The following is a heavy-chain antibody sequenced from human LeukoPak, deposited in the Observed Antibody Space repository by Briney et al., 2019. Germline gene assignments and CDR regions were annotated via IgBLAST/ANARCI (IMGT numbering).Heavy chain of an antibody. CDR1: GFTFSSYA. J-gene: IGHJ4*02. CDR2: INSDGSST. D-gene: IGHD5-18*01. Sequence: GGSLRLSCAASGFTFSSYAMSWVRQAPGKGLVWVSRINSDGSSTSYADSVKGRFTISRDNAKNTLYLQMNSLRGEDTAVYYCARKAGGYSYGPLDYWGQGTLVTVSS. V-gene: IGHV3-74*01. CDR3: ARKAGGYSYGPLDY.